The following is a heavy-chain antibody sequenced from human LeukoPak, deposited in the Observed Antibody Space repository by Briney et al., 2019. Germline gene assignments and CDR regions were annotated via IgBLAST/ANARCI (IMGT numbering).Heavy chain of an antibody. V-gene: IGHV4-4*07. Sequence: SETLSLTCTVSGGSISSYYWSWIRQPPGKGLEWIGRVFTSGIISGNTNYNPSVKSRVTMSVDSSKNQFSLKLSSVTAADTAVYYCARVGWLVTRYFDYWGQGTLVTVSS. CDR1: GGSISSYY. D-gene: IGHD6-19*01. CDR3: ARVGWLVTRYFDY. CDR2: VFTSGIISGNT. J-gene: IGHJ4*02.